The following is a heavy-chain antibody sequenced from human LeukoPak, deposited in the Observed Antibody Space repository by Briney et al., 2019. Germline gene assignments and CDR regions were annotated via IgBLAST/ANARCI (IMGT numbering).Heavy chain of an antibody. V-gene: IGHV1-69*06. CDR3: ASLYSSSWQTEYFQH. CDR2: IIPIFGTA. CDR1: GYTFTSYD. J-gene: IGHJ1*01. D-gene: IGHD6-13*01. Sequence: SVKVSCKASGYTFTSYDINWVRQAPGQGLEWMGGIIPIFGTANYAQKFQGRVTITADKSTSTAYMELSSLRSEDTAVYYCASLYSSSWQTEYFQHWGQGTLVTVSS.